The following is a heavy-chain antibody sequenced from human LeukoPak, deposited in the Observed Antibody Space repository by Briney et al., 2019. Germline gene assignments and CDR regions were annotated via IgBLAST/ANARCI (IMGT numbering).Heavy chain of an antibody. Sequence: SVKVSCKASGGTFSSYAISWVRQAPGQGREWMGGIIPIFGTANYAQKFQGRVTITADESTSTAYMELSSLRSEDTAVYYCARSPGYCSGGSCYDWFDPWGQGTLVTVSS. CDR3: ARSPGYCSGGSCYDWFDP. J-gene: IGHJ5*02. D-gene: IGHD2-15*01. V-gene: IGHV1-69*13. CDR2: IIPIFGTA. CDR1: GGTFSSYA.